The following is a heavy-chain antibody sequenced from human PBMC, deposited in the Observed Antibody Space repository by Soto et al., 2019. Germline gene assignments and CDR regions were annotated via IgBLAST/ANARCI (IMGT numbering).Heavy chain of an antibody. V-gene: IGHV3-21*01. CDR2: ISSSSSYI. Sequence: GGSLRLSCAASGFTFSSYGMHWVRQAPGKGLEWVSSISSSSSYIYYADSVKGRFTISRDNAKNSLYLQMNSLRAEDTAVYYCARDSIMYCSSTSCYSGVDYWGQGTLVTVSS. D-gene: IGHD2-2*01. J-gene: IGHJ4*02. CDR1: GFTFSSYG. CDR3: ARDSIMYCSSTSCYSGVDY.